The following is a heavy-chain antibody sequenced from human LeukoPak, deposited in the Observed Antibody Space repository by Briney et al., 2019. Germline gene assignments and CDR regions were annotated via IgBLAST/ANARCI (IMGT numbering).Heavy chain of an antibody. J-gene: IGHJ4*02. Sequence: GGSLRLSCAASGFTFSSYAMGWVRQAPGKGLEWVSAISGSGGSTYYADSVKGRFTISRDNSKNTLYLQMNSLRAEDTAVYYCAKWGDYDVLTGYYVSDYWGQGTLVTVSS. CDR1: GFTFSSYA. D-gene: IGHD3-9*01. V-gene: IGHV3-23*01. CDR2: ISGSGGST. CDR3: AKWGDYDVLTGYYVSDY.